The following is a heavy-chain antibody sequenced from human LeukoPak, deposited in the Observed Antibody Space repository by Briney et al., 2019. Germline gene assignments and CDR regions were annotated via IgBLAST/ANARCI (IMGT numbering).Heavy chain of an antibody. V-gene: IGHV1-18*01. CDR1: GYTFTSYG. CDR2: ISTYTGNT. Sequence: ASVKVSCKASGYTFTSYGLSWVRQAPGQGLEWMGWISTYTGNTHFAQKLQGRVTMTTDTSTSTAYMELRSLRSDDTAVYYCARDGTEDDYYGSSGYYYFDYWGQGTLVTVSS. J-gene: IGHJ4*02. D-gene: IGHD3-22*01. CDR3: ARDGTEDDYYGSSGYYYFDY.